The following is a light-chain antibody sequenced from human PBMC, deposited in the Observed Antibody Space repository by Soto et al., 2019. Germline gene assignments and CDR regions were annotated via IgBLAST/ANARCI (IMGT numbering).Light chain of an antibody. Sequence: DIQMTQSPSTLSASIGDRVTITCRASQTISTYLNWYQQKLGKAPTLLIYAASSLQSRVPSRFSGGGSGTDFTLTISSLQPEDFATYFCQQCYSSPRTFGQGTKVEIK. CDR1: QTISTY. CDR2: AAS. V-gene: IGKV1-39*01. CDR3: QQCYSSPRT. J-gene: IGKJ1*01.